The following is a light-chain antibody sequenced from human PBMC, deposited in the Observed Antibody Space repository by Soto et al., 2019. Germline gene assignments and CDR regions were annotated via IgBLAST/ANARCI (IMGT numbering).Light chain of an antibody. CDR1: QGISSY. V-gene: IGKV1-9*01. CDR3: QQLNSYPYT. Sequence: DIQLTQSPSFLSASVGDRVTITCRASQGISSYLAWYQQKPGKAPKLLIYAASTLQSGVPSMFRGSGSGTEFTLTISSLQPEDFATYYCQQLNSYPYTFGQGTKLEIK. J-gene: IGKJ2*01. CDR2: AAS.